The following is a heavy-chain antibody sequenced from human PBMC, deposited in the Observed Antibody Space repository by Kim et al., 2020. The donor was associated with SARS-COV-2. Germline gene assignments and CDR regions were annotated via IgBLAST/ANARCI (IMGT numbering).Heavy chain of an antibody. CDR3: ARDLSGYGTFDY. CDR1: GGSISSSSYY. Sequence: SETLSLTCTVSGGSISSSSYYWGWIRQPPGKGLEWIGSIYYSGSTYYNPSLKSRVTISVDTSKNQFSLKLNSVTAADTAVYYCARDLSGYGTFDYWGQGILVTVSS. D-gene: IGHD5-12*01. V-gene: IGHV4-39*07. CDR2: IYYSGST. J-gene: IGHJ4*02.